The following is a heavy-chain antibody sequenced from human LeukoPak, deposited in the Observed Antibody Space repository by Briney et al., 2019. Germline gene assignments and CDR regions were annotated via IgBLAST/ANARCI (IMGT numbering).Heavy chain of an antibody. V-gene: IGHV3-30-3*01. CDR2: ISYDGSNK. CDR3: AGYAQRGY. CDR1: GFTFSSYA. D-gene: IGHD2-2*01. J-gene: IGHJ4*02. Sequence: PGGSLRLSCAASGFTFSSYAMHWVRQAPGKGLEWVAVISYDGSNKYYADSVKGRFTISRDNSKNTLYLQMNSLRAEDTAVYYCAGYAQRGYWGQGTLVTVSS.